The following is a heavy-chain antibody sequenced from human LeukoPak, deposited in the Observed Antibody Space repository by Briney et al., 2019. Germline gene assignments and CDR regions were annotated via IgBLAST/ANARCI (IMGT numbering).Heavy chain of an antibody. J-gene: IGHJ4*02. V-gene: IGHV3-15*01. D-gene: IGHD3-3*01. CDR2: INSKTDSGTT. CDR3: TTEEWLCTDY. Sequence: PGGSLRLSCAASGFTFSNAWMSWVRQAPGKGLEWVCRINSKTDSGTTDYAAPVKGRFTISKDDSKNAMYLQMSSLKTEDTAVYYCTTEEWLCTDYWGEGTLVTLSS. CDR1: GFTFSNAW.